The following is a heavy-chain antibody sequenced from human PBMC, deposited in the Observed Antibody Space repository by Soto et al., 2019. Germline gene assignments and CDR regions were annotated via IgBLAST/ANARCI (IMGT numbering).Heavy chain of an antibody. V-gene: IGHV5-51*01. D-gene: IGHD3-22*01. CDR2: IYPGDSDT. CDR1: GYSFTSYW. Sequence: PGESLKISCKGSGYSFTSYWIGWVRQMPGKGLEWMGIIYPGDSDTRYSPSFQGQVTISADKSISTAYLQWSSLKASDTAMYYCARHTYYYDSSGYREGAYYYYYYGMDVWGQGTTVTVSS. CDR3: ARHTYYYDSSGYREGAYYYYYYGMDV. J-gene: IGHJ6*02.